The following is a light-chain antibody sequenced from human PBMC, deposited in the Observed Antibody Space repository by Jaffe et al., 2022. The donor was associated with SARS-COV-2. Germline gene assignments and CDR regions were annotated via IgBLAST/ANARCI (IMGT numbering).Light chain of an antibody. CDR1: SSDVGGDDY. V-gene: IGLV2-11*01. CDR2: DVT. CDR3: CSNVGTDGYV. Sequence: QSALTQPPSVSASPGQSVTISCTGTSSDVGGDDYVSWYQQHPGKAPKLIIFDVTKRPSGVPDRFSGSKSGNTASLTISGLQAEDEADYHCCSNVGTDGYVFGTGTKVSVL. J-gene: IGLJ1*01.